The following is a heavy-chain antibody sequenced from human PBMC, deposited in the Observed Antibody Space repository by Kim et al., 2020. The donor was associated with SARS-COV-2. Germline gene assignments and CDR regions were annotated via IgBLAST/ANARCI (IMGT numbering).Heavy chain of an antibody. CDR3: ARDALLIY. Sequence: GGSLRLSCAASGFSVSNNYLSWVRQAPGKGLELVSVIFSGGSTQYADSVRGRFTISRDNSKNTLYLQMNSLRVEDTAVYFCARDALLIYWGLGTLVTVSS. V-gene: IGHV3-53*01. CDR2: IFSGGST. J-gene: IGHJ4*02. D-gene: IGHD1-26*01. CDR1: GFSVSNNY.